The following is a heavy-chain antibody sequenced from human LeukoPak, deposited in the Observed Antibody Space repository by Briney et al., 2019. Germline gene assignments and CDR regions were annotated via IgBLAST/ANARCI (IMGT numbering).Heavy chain of an antibody. CDR3: ARVRGATISNDAFDI. CDR1: GFAFSSHS. V-gene: IGHV3-21*06. D-gene: IGHD1-26*01. J-gene: IGHJ3*02. CDR2: ISGTSTYI. Sequence: GGSLRLSCAASGFAFSSHSMNWVRQAPGKGLEWVSSISGTSTYIYFANSLKGRFSISRDNAKNSLYLQMNSLRAEDTAVYYCARVRGATISNDAFDIWGQGTMVTVSS.